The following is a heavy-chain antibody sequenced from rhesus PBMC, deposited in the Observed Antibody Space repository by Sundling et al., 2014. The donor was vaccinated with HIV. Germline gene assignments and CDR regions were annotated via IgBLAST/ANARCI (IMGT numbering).Heavy chain of an antibody. J-gene: IGHJ4*01. V-gene: IGHV3-100*01. CDR1: GFTFSSYV. D-gene: IGHD3-3*01. CDR2: ISESGGTT. CDR3: TLNIWTGDYLGYFDY. Sequence: EVQLVESGGDLVKPGGSLRLSCVASGFTFSSYVMHWVRQAPGKGLEWVSVISESGGTTYYADSLKGRFTISRDNAKNSLFLQMNSLRAEDTAVYYCTLNIWTGDYLGYFDYWGQGVLVTVSS.